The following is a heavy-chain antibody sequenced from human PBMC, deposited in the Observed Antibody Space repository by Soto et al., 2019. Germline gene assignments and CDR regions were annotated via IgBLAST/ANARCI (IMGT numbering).Heavy chain of an antibody. CDR1: GGTITRGDHF. V-gene: IGHV4-30-4*01. Sequence: SETLSLTCSVSGGTITRGDHFWGWVRQSPGKGLEWLGYIYYSGSTYYNPSLKGRVMMTIDTSKHQFSLNLSSVTAADTAVFYCGRGQTAIDVWGQGTTVTVSS. CDR3: GRGQTAIDV. J-gene: IGHJ6*02. CDR2: IYYSGST. D-gene: IGHD5-18*01.